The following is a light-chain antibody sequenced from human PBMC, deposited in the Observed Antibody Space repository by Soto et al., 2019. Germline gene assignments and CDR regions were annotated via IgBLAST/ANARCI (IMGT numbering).Light chain of an antibody. J-gene: IGKJ5*01. CDR1: QNIVNW. CDR3: QQYNTYSVT. Sequence: DIQMTQSPSTLSPSVGDRVTITCRASQNIVNWLAWYQQKPGKAPKILIYGASTLERGVPSRFSGSGSGTEFTLTITNLQPDDFATYYCQQYNTYSVTVGQGTRLEIK. CDR2: GAS. V-gene: IGKV1-5*01.